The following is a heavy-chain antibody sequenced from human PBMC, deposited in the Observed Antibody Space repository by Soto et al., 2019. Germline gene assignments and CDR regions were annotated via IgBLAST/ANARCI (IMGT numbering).Heavy chain of an antibody. CDR3: ARDVVAFGWFDP. D-gene: IGHD2-21*01. Sequence: PSETLSLTCTVSGGSISSYYWSWIRQPPGKGLEWIGYIYYNGSTNYNPSLKSRVTISVDTSKNQFSLKLSSVTAADTAVYYCARDVVAFGWFDPWGQGTLVTVSS. CDR2: IYYNGST. J-gene: IGHJ5*02. V-gene: IGHV4-59*01. CDR1: GGSISSYY.